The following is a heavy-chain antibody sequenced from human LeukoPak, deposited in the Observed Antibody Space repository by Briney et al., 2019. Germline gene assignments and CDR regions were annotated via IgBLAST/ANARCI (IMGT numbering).Heavy chain of an antibody. D-gene: IGHD1-26*01. Sequence: SETLSLTCTVSGGSISSYYWSWIRQPPGKGLEWIGYIYYSGSTNYNPSLKSRVTISVDASKNQFSLKLSSVTAADTAVYYCARGKWELPHMAPYYYYGMDVWGQGTTVTVSS. V-gene: IGHV4-59*01. CDR2: IYYSGST. CDR1: GGSISSYY. J-gene: IGHJ6*02. CDR3: ARGKWELPHMAPYYYYGMDV.